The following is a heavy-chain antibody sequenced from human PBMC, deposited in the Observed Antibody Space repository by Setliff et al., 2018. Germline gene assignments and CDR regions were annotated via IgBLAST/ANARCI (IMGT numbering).Heavy chain of an antibody. Sequence: ASVKVSCKASGYTFTSYAMHWVRQAPGQRLEWMGWINAGNGNTKYSQKFQGRVTITADESTSTAYMELSSLRSEDTAVYYCARDLEMATPLTYWGQGTLVTVSS. CDR2: INAGNGNT. D-gene: IGHD5-12*01. J-gene: IGHJ4*02. CDR3: ARDLEMATPLTY. V-gene: IGHV1-3*01. CDR1: GYTFTSYA.